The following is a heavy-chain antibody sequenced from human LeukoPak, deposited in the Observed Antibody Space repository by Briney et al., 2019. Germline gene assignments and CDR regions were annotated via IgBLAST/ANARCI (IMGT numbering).Heavy chain of an antibody. J-gene: IGHJ4*02. CDR2: FDPEDGET. CDR3: ATGEGGSGYYLPFDY. Sequence: ASVKVSCKVSGYTLTELSMHWVRQAPGKGLEWMGGFDPEDGETIYAQKFQGRVTMTEDTSTDTAYMELSSLRSEDTAVYYCATGEGGSGYYLPFDYWGQGTQVTVSS. CDR1: GYTLTELS. D-gene: IGHD3-22*01. V-gene: IGHV1-24*01.